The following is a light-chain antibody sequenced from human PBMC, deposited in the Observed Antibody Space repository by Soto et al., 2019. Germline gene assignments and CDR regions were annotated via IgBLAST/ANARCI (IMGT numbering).Light chain of an antibody. Sequence: QSALTQPASVSGSPGQSITISCTGTSSDVGRYDYVSWFQQHPGRAPKLLIYEVFNRPSGVSIRFSGSKSGNTASLTISGLRAEDEADFYCTSFTSRSTGVFGGGTKVTVL. CDR3: TSFTSRSTGV. CDR1: SSDVGRYDY. CDR2: EVF. J-gene: IGLJ3*02. V-gene: IGLV2-14*01.